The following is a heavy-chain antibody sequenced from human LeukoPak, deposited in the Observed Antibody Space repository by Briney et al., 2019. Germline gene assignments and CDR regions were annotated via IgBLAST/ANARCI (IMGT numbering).Heavy chain of an antibody. CDR3: ARDSTGYSSSWTRYFDY. J-gene: IGHJ4*02. V-gene: IGHV3-7*01. CDR1: GFTVSSNY. D-gene: IGHD6-13*01. Sequence: GGSLRLSCAASGFTVSSNYMSWVRQAPGKGLERVANIKQDGSEKYYVNSVKGRFTISRDNAKNSLYLQMNSLRAEDTAVYYCARDSTGYSSSWTRYFDYWGQGTLVTVSS. CDR2: IKQDGSEK.